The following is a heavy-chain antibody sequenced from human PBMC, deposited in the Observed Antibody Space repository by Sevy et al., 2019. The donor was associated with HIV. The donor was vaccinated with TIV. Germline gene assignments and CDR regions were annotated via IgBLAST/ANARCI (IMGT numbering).Heavy chain of an antibody. D-gene: IGHD2-2*01. CDR3: AKVVVVPAAMAGGGEMDV. V-gene: IGHV3-23*01. CDR1: GFTFSSYA. Sequence: GGSLRLSCAASGFTFSSYAMSWVRQAPGKGLEWVSAISGRGGSTYYADSVKGRFTISRDNSKNTLYLQMNSLRAEDTAVYYCAKVVVVPAAMAGGGEMDVWGKGTTVTVSS. J-gene: IGHJ6*04. CDR2: ISGRGGST.